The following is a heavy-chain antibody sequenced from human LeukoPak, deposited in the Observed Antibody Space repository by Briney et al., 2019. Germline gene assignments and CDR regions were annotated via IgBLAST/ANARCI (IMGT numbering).Heavy chain of an antibody. CDR1: GFTFSSYA. CDR2: INDNGGST. D-gene: IGHD6-6*01. Sequence: GGSLRLSCAASGFTFSSYAMSWVRQAPGKGLEWVSTINDNGGSTYYADSVKGRSTISRDNPKNTLYLQLNSLRADDTGAYYCAKLVGSRSSPDYWGQGTLVTVSS. CDR3: AKLVGSRSSPDY. J-gene: IGHJ4*02. V-gene: IGHV3-23*01.